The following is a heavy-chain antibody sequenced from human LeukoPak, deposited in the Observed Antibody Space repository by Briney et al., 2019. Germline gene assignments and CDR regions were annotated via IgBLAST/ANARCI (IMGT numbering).Heavy chain of an antibody. Sequence: GGSLRLSCAASGFTFSSYAMSWVRQAPGKGLEWVSSISNTGGTTNYAGSVKGRFTISRDNSKNTLFLQMNSLRADDTAVYYCAREGALGADSGYDYAPAVYYYGMDVWGQGTTVTVSS. CDR1: GFTFSSYA. J-gene: IGHJ6*02. V-gene: IGHV3-23*01. D-gene: IGHD5-12*01. CDR3: AREGALGADSGYDYAPAVYYYGMDV. CDR2: ISNTGGTT.